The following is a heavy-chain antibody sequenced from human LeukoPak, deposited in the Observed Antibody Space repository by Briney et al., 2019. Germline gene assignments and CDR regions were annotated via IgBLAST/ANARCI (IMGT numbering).Heavy chain of an antibody. V-gene: IGHV5-51*01. CDR1: GYSFTYYW. Sequence: GESLKISCKGSGYSFTYYWIGWVRQMPGKGLEWMGIIYPGDSDTRYRPSFQGQVTISVDKSISTAYLQWSSLKASDAAMYYCARQDGNSKYYFDYWGQGTPVTVSS. CDR3: ARQDGNSKYYFDY. CDR2: IYPGDSDT. D-gene: IGHD1-1*01. J-gene: IGHJ4*02.